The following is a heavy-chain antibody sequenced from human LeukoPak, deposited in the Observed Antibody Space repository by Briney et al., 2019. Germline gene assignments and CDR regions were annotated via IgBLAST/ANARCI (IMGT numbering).Heavy chain of an antibody. CDR1: GFTFSNYG. V-gene: IGHV3-30*02. D-gene: IGHD6-19*01. CDR3: AKALVLTVAGTYYVDH. J-gene: IGHJ4*02. Sequence: GGSLRLSCAASGFTFSNYGMHWVRQAPGKGLEWVAFICFDESRTFYGASVKGRFIISRDNSENTLFLHMHSLRPEDTAVYYCAKALVLTVAGTYYVDHWGQGTLVTVSS. CDR2: ICFDESRT.